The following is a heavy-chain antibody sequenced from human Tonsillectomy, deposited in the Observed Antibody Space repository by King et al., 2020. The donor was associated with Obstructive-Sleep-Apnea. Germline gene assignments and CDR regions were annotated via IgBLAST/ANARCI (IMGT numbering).Heavy chain of an antibody. CDR1: GYTFTGYY. J-gene: IGHJ4*02. Sequence: VQLVESGAEVKKPGASVKVSCKASGYTFTGYYIHWVRQAPGQGLEWMGWLSPNSGATKYAQKFQDRVTMTRDTSISTAYMDLSRLKSDDTAIYYCARDRSAYESTPPAYWGQGTLVTVSS. D-gene: IGHD3-22*01. CDR3: ARDRSAYESTPPAY. V-gene: IGHV1-2*02. CDR2: LSPNSGAT.